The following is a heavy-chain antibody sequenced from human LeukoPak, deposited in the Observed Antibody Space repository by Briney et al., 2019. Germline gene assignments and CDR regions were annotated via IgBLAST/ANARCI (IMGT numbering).Heavy chain of an antibody. CDR3: AVRPRYSGSYYRDY. J-gene: IGHJ4*02. V-gene: IGHV1-24*01. Sequence: ASVKVSCKVSGYTLTELSMHWVRQTPGKGLEWMGGFDPEDGETIYAQKFQGRVTMTEDTSTDTAYMELSSLRSEDTAVYYCAVRPRYSGSYYRDYWGQGTLVTVSS. CDR2: FDPEDGET. D-gene: IGHD1-26*01. CDR1: GYTLTELS.